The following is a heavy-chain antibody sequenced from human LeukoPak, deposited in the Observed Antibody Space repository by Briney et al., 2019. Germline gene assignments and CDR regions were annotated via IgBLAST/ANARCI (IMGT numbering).Heavy chain of an antibody. CDR2: ISGSGGST. CDR1: GFTFSSYA. J-gene: IGHJ4*02. CDR3: ATALGYSHY. D-gene: IGHD2-15*01. Sequence: PAGGSLGLSCAASGFTFSSYAMSWVRQAPGKGLEWVSAISGSGGSTYYADSVKGRFTISRDNSKNTLYLQMNSLRAEDTAVYYCATALGYSHYWGQGTLVTVSS. V-gene: IGHV3-23*01.